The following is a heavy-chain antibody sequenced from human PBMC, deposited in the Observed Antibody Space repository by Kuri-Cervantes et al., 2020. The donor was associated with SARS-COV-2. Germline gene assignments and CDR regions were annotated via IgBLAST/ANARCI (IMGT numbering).Heavy chain of an antibody. V-gene: IGHV1-18*04. J-gene: IGHJ4*02. Sequence: ASVKVSCKASGYTFTRYGISWVRQAPGQGLEWMGWISAYNGNTNYAQKFQGRVTMTTDTSTSTAYMELRSLRSDDAAVYYCAKVPGDEYNWNYSPLFDYWGQGALVTVSS. CDR1: GYTFTRYG. CDR2: ISAYNGNT. D-gene: IGHD1-7*01. CDR3: AKVPGDEYNWNYSPLFDY.